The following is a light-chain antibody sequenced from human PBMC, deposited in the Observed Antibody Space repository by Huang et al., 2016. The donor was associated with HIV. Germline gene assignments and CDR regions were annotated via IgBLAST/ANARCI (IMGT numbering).Light chain of an antibody. Sequence: EIVLTQSPGTLSSSPGERATLSCRASQSVSHSNLAWYQQKPGQAPRLLIYGASNRATGIPDRFSGSGSGTDFTLTISRLEAEDFAMYYCQQYDSSPLTFGGGTKVEIK. CDR3: QQYDSSPLT. J-gene: IGKJ4*01. CDR2: GAS. CDR1: QSVSHSN. V-gene: IGKV3-20*01.